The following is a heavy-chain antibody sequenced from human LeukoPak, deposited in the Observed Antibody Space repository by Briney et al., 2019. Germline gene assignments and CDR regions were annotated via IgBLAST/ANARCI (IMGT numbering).Heavy chain of an antibody. Sequence: GGSLRLSCAASGFTFSSYGMHWVRQAPGKGLEWVAFIRYDGSNKYYADSVKGRFTISRDNSKNTLCLQMNSLRAEDTAVYYCAKDRIAARYFDYWGQGTLVTVSS. CDR1: GFTFSSYG. CDR2: IRYDGSNK. J-gene: IGHJ4*02. D-gene: IGHD6-6*01. CDR3: AKDRIAARYFDY. V-gene: IGHV3-30*02.